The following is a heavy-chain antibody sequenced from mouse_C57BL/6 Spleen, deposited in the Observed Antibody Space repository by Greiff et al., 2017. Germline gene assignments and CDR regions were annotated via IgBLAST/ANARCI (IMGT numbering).Heavy chain of an antibody. CDR3: ARARDRAWFAY. Sequence: DVHLVESGGGLVKPGASLKLSCAASGFTFSDYGMHWVRQAPEKGLEWVAYISSGSSTIYYADTVKGRFTIARDNAKNTLFLQMTSLRSEDTDMYYCARARDRAWFAYWGQGTLVTVSA. CDR1: GFTFSDYG. CDR2: ISSGSSTI. D-gene: IGHD3-1*01. J-gene: IGHJ3*01. V-gene: IGHV5-17*01.